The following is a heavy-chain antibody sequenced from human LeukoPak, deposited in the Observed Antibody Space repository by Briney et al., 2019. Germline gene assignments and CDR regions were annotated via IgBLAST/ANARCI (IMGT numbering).Heavy chain of an antibody. CDR3: ARDGVRFLEWQDY. V-gene: IGHV1-2*02. CDR2: INPKSGGT. J-gene: IGHJ4*02. CDR1: GYTFTGRY. D-gene: IGHD3-3*01. Sequence: GASVKVSCRASGYTFTGRYIHWVRQAPGQGLEWMGWINPKSGGTKYAQKFQGRVTMTTDTSSITAYMELSRLTSDDTAVYYCARDGVRFLEWQDYWGQGTLVTVSS.